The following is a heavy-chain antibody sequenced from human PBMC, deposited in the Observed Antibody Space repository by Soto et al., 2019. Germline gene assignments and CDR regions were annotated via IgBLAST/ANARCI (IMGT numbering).Heavy chain of an antibody. Sequence: GGSLRLSCAASGFTFSSYEMNWVRQAPGKGLEWVSYISSSGSTIYYADSVKGRFTISRDNAKNSLYLQMNSLRAEDTAVYYCERDQGGYYFDYWGQGTLVTVSS. V-gene: IGHV3-48*03. CDR2: ISSSGSTI. CDR3: ERDQGGYYFDY. CDR1: GFTFSSYE. D-gene: IGHD2-15*01. J-gene: IGHJ4*02.